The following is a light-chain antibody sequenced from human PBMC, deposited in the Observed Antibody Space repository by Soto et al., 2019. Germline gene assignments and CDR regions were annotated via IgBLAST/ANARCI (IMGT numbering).Light chain of an antibody. CDR2: KVS. CDR3: MQGTHWPYT. Sequence: DAVLTQSPLSLPVTLGQPASISCRSSQSLIYSEGKTYLNWFHQRPGQSPRRLIYKVSNRDSGVPDRFSGSGSDTEFTLKISSVEAEDVGVYFCMQGTHWPYTFGQGTKLEIK. V-gene: IGKV2-30*01. J-gene: IGKJ2*01. CDR1: QSLIYSEGKTY.